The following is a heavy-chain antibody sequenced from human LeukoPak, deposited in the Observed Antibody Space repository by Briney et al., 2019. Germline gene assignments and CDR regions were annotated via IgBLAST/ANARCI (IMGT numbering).Heavy chain of an antibody. J-gene: IGHJ6*02. CDR3: ARGGGLDV. D-gene: IGHD3-16*01. V-gene: IGHV3-7*03. CDR1: GFTFSSYW. Sequence: QFGGSLRLSCAASGFTFSSYWMNWARQAPGKGLEWVASINHNGNVNYYVDSVKGRFTISRDNAKNSLYLQMCNLRAEDTAVYFCARGGGLDVWGQGATVTVSS. CDR2: INHNGNVN.